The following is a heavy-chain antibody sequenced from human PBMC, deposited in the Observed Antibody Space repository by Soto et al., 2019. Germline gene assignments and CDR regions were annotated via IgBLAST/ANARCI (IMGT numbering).Heavy chain of an antibody. D-gene: IGHD2-15*01. V-gene: IGHV1-18*01. CDR3: ARYHRGGTDAFDV. CDR1: GYTFTSFG. Sequence: HVQLVQAGADVKKAGAAVKVSCKASGYTFTSFGISWVRQDPGQGLEWMGWISAYNGNTNYAENLQARVNMTTDTSTSTAYMELRSLGSDDTAVSYCARYHRGGTDAFDVWGQGTVVTVSS. CDR2: ISAYNGNT. J-gene: IGHJ3*01.